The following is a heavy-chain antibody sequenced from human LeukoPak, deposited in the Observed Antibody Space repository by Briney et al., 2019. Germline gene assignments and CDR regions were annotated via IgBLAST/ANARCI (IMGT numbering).Heavy chain of an antibody. CDR3: ARAHYDILTGYYEVGGDFDY. J-gene: IGHJ4*02. CDR2: IIPILGIA. V-gene: IGHV1-69*04. D-gene: IGHD3-9*01. Sequence: SVKVSCKASGGTFSSYAISWVRQAPGQGLEWMGRIIPILGIANYAQRFQGRVTITVDKSTSTAYMELSSLRSEDTAVYYCARAHYDILTGYYEVGGDFDYWGQGTQVTVSS. CDR1: GGTFSSYA.